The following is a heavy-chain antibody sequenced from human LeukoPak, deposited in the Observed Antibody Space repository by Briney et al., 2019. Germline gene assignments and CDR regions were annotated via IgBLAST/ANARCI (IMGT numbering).Heavy chain of an antibody. CDR2: IHISVTS. D-gene: IGHD3-22*01. CDR3: ARADRSGYFGNVVAFDI. J-gene: IGHJ3*02. Sequence: SETLSLTCTLPRGSIKRGRYSCTCIRQPAGRGLEWLGRIHISVTSDNTPSLKSRVTISVDTSKNQFSLKLSSVTAADTAVYYYARADRSGYFGNVVAFDIWGQGTMVTVSS. V-gene: IGHV4-61*02. CDR1: RGSIKRGRYS.